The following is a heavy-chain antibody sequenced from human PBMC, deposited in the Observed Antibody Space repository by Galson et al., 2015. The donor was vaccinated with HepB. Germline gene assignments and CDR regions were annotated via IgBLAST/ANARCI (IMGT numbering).Heavy chain of an antibody. Sequence: SEPLSLTCSVSGGSTRSSSYYWGWVRQPPGKALEWIGCISSGGNTFYNPSLKSRVTISVDTSKSQFSLRLTSLSVADTSVYFCARGPRVAGLYFDFWGQGVLVRVSS. D-gene: IGHD6-19*01. J-gene: IGHJ4*02. CDR3: ARGPRVAGLYFDF. CDR2: ISSGGNT. CDR1: GGSTRSSSYY. V-gene: IGHV4-39*01.